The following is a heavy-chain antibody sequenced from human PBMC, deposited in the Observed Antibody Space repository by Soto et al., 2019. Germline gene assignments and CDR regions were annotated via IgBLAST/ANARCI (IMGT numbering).Heavy chain of an antibody. CDR1: GGTFSSYA. Sequence: QVRLVQSGAEVKKPGSSVKVSCKASGGTFSSYAISWVRQAPAQGLEWMGGIIPIFGTANYAPKFQGSVTITADESTSTAYMELSSLRSEDTAVYYCARAGEDDFWPPEGTGWFDPWGQGTLVTVS. J-gene: IGHJ5*02. CDR2: IIPIFGTA. V-gene: IGHV1-69*01. D-gene: IGHD3-3*01. CDR3: ARAGEDDFWPPEGTGWFDP.